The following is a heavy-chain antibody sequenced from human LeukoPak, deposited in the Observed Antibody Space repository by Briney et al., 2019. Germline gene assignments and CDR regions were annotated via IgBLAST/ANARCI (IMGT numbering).Heavy chain of an antibody. V-gene: IGHV7-4-1*02. CDR3: ARHDNDDDFDY. D-gene: IGHD3-16*01. CDR2: INMYTANP. J-gene: IGHJ4*02. CDR1: GYTFTRYA. Sequence: ASVKVSCKASGYTFTRYAINWLRQAPGQGLEWMGWINMYTANPAYAQGFTERFVFSLDTSVTTAYLQISNLKTEDTAVYYCARHDNDDDFDYWGQGTLVTVSS.